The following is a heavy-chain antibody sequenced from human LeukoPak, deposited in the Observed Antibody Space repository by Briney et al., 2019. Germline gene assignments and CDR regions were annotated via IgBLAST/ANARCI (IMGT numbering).Heavy chain of an antibody. CDR1: GFTFSSYS. J-gene: IGHJ1*01. CDR2: ISSSSSTI. Sequence: GGSLRLSCAASGFTFSSYSMNWVRQAPGKGLEWVSYISSSSSTIYYADSVKGRFTISRDNSKNTLYLQMNSLRAEDTAVYYCARNSGSYYNKYFQHWGQGTLVTVSS. V-gene: IGHV3-48*01. D-gene: IGHD1-26*01. CDR3: ARNSGSYYNKYFQH.